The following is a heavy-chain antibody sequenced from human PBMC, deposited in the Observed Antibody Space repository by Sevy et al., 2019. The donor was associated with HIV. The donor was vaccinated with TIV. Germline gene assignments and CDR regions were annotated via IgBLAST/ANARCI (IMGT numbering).Heavy chain of an antibody. J-gene: IGHJ5*02. D-gene: IGHD3-3*01. Sequence: ASVKVSCKASGYTFTSYGISWVRQAPGQGLEWMGWISAYNGNTNYAQKLQGRVTMTTDTSTSTAYMELRSLRSDDTAGYYCARVRITLNYDFWSGYYLSWFDPWGQGTLVTVSS. CDR2: ISAYNGNT. V-gene: IGHV1-18*01. CDR1: GYTFTSYG. CDR3: ARVRITLNYDFWSGYYLSWFDP.